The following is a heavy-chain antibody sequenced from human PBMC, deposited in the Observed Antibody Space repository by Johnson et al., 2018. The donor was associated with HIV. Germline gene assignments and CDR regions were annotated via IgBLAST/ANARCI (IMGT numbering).Heavy chain of an antibody. CDR1: GFTFSSYA. V-gene: IGHV3-30*14. J-gene: IGHJ3*02. CDR2: IYSGGST. CDR3: AKDWSDQDVFDI. Sequence: VQLVESGGGVVQPGRSLRLSCAASGFTFSSYAMHWVRQAPGKGLEWVAVIYSGGSTYYADSVKGRFTISRDNSKNTVYLQMHSLRAEDTAVYFCAKDWSDQDVFDIWGQGTMVTVSS.